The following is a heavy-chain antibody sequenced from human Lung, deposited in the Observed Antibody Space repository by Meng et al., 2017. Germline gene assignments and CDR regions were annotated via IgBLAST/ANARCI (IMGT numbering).Heavy chain of an antibody. J-gene: IGHJ5*02. CDR1: GGSIRSAGYY. D-gene: IGHD3-10*01. CDR2: IHDSGST. V-gene: IGHV4-31*03. Sequence: QVQLQESGSGLVKPSQTLSLTCTFSGGSIRSAGYYWSWIRQHPGKGLEWIGYIHDSGSTYYNPSLKSRVTISADTSKNQFSLKLSSVTAADTAVYYCARASYGSGSPLGESWFDPWGQGTLVTVSS. CDR3: ARASYGSGSPLGESWFDP.